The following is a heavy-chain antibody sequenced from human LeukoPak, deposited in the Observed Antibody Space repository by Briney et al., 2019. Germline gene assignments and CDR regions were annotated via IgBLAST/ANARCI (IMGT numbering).Heavy chain of an antibody. D-gene: IGHD3-22*01. CDR3: ARVGGQKTYYYDSSGNPSGYGMDV. Sequence: GRSLRLSCAASGFTFSSYSMRWVRQAPGKGLEWVAVISYDGSNKYYAYSVKGRFTISRDNSKNTLYLQMNSLRAEDTAVYYCARVGGQKTYYYDSSGNPSGYGMDVWGQGTTVTVSS. CDR1: GFTFSSYS. CDR2: ISYDGSNK. J-gene: IGHJ6*02. V-gene: IGHV3-30-3*01.